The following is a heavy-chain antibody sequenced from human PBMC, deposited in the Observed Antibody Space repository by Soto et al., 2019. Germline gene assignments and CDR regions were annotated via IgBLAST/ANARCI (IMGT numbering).Heavy chain of an antibody. CDR2: IIPILGIA. CDR3: AFSLGTPYYYYYYGMDV. D-gene: IGHD7-27*01. Sequence: GASVKVSCKASGYTFTVSYIPLVRQAPGQGLEWMGRIIPILGIANYAQKFQGRVTITADKSTSTAYMELSSLRSEDTAVYYCAFSLGTPYYYYYYGMDVWGQGTTVTVSS. J-gene: IGHJ6*02. V-gene: IGHV1-69*02. CDR1: GYTFTVSY.